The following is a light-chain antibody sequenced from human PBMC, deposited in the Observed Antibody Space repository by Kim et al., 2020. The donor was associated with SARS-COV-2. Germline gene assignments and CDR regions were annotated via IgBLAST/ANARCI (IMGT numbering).Light chain of an antibody. CDR1: QGLSNH. CDR3: LQVHKSPYT. V-gene: IGKV1-6*01. CDR2: AAS. Sequence: AVQLTQSPSSLSASVGDRVTITCRANQGLSNHLAWYQQKPGKVPKLLIYAASTLQTGVPPRFSGSESGTDFTLTISNLQPEDFANNYCLQVHKSPYTFRQWTKLEI. J-gene: IGKJ2*01.